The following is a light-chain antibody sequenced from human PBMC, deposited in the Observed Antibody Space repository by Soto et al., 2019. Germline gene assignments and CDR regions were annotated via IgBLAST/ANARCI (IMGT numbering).Light chain of an antibody. J-gene: IGLJ2*01. CDR1: RSNVGENA. Sequence: QPVLTQPPSVSEAPRQRVTISCSGSRSNVGENAVNWYQQLPGKAPKLLIYLDDLLPSGVSDRFSGSKSGTSASLVISGLQSEDEADYYCAAWDNSLKGVVFGGGTKLTVL. CDR2: LDD. CDR3: AAWDNSLKGVV. V-gene: IGLV1-36*01.